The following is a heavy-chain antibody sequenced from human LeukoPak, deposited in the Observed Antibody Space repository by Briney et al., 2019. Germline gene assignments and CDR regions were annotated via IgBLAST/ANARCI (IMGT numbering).Heavy chain of an antibody. CDR1: GGSISSGGYS. CDR2: IYHSGST. D-gene: IGHD3-3*01. J-gene: IGHJ5*02. CDR3: ARGGGTWVDFWSAEVAPQGNWFDP. Sequence: PSETLSLTCAVSGGSISSGGYSWSWIRQPPGKGLEWIGYIYHSGSTYYNPSLKSRVTISVDRSKNQFSLKLSSVTAADTAVYYCARGGGTWVDFWSAEVAPQGNWFDPWGQGTLVTVSS. V-gene: IGHV4-30-2*01.